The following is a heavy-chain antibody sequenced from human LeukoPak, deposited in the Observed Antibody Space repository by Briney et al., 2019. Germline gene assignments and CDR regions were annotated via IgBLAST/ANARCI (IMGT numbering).Heavy chain of an antibody. CDR1: GYTFTTYV. J-gene: IGHJ4*02. V-gene: IGHV1-18*01. D-gene: IGHD3-9*01. CDR3: ARVDLLTGYYFFDY. Sequence: ASVKVSCKTSGYTFTTYVFNWVRQAPGQGLEWVGWIRGDNGNTNYAQKLQGRVTMTTDTSTSTAYMELRSLGSDETAVYYCARVDLLTGYYFFDYWGQGTLVTVSS. CDR2: IRGDNGNT.